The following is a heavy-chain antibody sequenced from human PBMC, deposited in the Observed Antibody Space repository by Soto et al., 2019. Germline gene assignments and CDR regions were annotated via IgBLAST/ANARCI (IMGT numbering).Heavy chain of an antibody. CDR2: ISSDGSYK. CDR1: GFIFSSYA. CDR3: PCGYDFGSGYYYPSGMDV. D-gene: IGHD3-3*01. V-gene: IGHV3-30-3*01. J-gene: IGHJ6*02. Sequence: GGSLRLSCAASGFIFSSYAMHWVRQAPGKGLEWVAVISSDGSYKYYADSVKGRFTISRDNSKNTLCLQMNSLRAEDTAVYYCPCGYDFGSGYYYPSGMDVWGQGTSVTVSS.